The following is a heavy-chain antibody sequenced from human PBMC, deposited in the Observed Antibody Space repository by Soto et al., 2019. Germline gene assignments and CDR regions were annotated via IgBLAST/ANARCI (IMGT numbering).Heavy chain of an antibody. V-gene: IGHV1-18*01. CDR3: ARYFGYQLLHTYDY. D-gene: IGHD2-2*01. Sequence: ASVMVSCKASGYTFTSYGISWVRQAPGQGLEWMGWISAYNGNTNYAQKLQGRVTMTTDTSTSTAYMELRSLRSDDTAVYYCARYFGYQLLHTYDYWAQGTRVTGSX. J-gene: IGHJ4*02. CDR2: ISAYNGNT. CDR1: GYTFTSYG.